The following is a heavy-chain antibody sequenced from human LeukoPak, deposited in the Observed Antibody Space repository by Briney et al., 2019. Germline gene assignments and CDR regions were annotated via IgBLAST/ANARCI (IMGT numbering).Heavy chain of an antibody. CDR3: AREELGIGYYFDY. CDR1: GFTFSSYW. D-gene: IGHD7-27*01. J-gene: IGHJ4*02. CDR2: IKQDGSEK. Sequence: GGSLRLSCAAPGFTFSSYWMSWVRQAPGKGLEWVANIKQDGSEKYYVDSVKGRFTISRDNAKNSLYLQMNSLRAEDTAVYYCAREELGIGYYFDYWGQGTLVTVSS. V-gene: IGHV3-7*01.